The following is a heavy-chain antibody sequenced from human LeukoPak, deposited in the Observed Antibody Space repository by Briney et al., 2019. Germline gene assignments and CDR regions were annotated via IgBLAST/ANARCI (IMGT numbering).Heavy chain of an antibody. CDR2: FRGSGVAT. D-gene: IGHD5-18*01. CDR1: GFTFSSYA. Sequence: PGGSLRLSCAAYGFTFSSYAMNWVRQAPGKGLKWVSGFRGSGVATFYADSVKGRFTISRDNAKNSLYLQMNSLRAEDTAVYYCARDGGWGSYGSFDYWGQGTLVTVSS. V-gene: IGHV3-23*01. CDR3: ARDGGWGSYGSFDY. J-gene: IGHJ4*02.